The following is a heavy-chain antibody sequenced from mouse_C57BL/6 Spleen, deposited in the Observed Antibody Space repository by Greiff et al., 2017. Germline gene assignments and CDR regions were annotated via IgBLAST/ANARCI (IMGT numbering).Heavy chain of an antibody. CDR1: GFTFSDAW. CDR3: TRGPGQGDAMDY. Sequence: EVQLVESGGGLVQPGGSMKLSCAASGFTFSDAWMAWVRQSPEKGLEWVAEIRNKANNHATYYAESVKGRFTISRDDSKSSVYLQMNSLRAEDTGIYYCTRGPGQGDAMDYWGQGTSVTVSS. V-gene: IGHV6-6*01. D-gene: IGHD3-2*02. CDR2: IRNKANNHAT. J-gene: IGHJ4*01.